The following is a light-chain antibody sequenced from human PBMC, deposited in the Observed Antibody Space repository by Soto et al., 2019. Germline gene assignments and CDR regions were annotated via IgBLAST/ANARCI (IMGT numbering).Light chain of an antibody. V-gene: IGKV1-5*03. CDR1: QSLSRW. J-gene: IGKJ2*01. CDR3: QQYDSYLYT. Sequence: DIQMTQSPSTLSASVGDTVTITCRASQSLSRWLAWYQQKPGKAPKLLIYMVSTLESGVPSRFSGSASGREFTLTISGLQPDDFATYYCQQYDSYLYTFGQGTKLEIK. CDR2: MVS.